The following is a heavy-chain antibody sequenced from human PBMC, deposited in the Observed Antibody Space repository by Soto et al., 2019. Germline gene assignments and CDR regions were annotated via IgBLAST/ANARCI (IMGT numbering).Heavy chain of an antibody. J-gene: IGHJ6*02. D-gene: IGHD3-10*01. V-gene: IGHV3-48*03. CDR2: ISSSGSTK. CDR1: GFSFSSYE. CDR3: ARLPRTFYYNGMAV. Sequence: GGTLRLSCEASGFSFSSYEMNWVRQAPGKGLEWGSYISSSGSTKNYADSVKGRFTISRDNVNNSLYLQMNSLRAEDTAVYYCARLPRTFYYNGMAVCGQGTTLTVSS.